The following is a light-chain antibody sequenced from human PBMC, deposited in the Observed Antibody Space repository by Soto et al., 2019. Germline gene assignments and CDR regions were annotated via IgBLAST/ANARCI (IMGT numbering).Light chain of an antibody. Sequence: DIVLTQTPLSLSVTPGQPASISCNSSQGLLDSDGRTHLYWYVQKTGQPPQALIYELSKRSSGVPDRFSGSGSGTHFTLTMNRVQAEDAGIYYCMQSLQLNTFGGGTKVDIK. CDR1: QGLLDSDGRTH. V-gene: IGKV2D-29*01. J-gene: IGKJ4*01. CDR2: ELS. CDR3: MQSLQLNT.